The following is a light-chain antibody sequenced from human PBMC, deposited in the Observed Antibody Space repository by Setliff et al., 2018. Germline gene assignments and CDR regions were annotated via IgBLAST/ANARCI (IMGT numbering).Light chain of an antibody. CDR2: EVT. Sequence: ALTQPPSASGSPGQSLTISCTGTSSDIGAYNYVSWYQQHPGKAPRLIIYEVTKRPSGVPDRFSGSKSGNAASLTVSGLQAEDEADYYCSSYAASYNPYVFGTGTKVTVL. J-gene: IGLJ1*01. V-gene: IGLV2-8*01. CDR3: SSYAASYNPYV. CDR1: SSDIGAYNY.